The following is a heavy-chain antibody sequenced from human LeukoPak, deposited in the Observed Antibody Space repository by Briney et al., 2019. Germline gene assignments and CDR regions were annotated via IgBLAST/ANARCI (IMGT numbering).Heavy chain of an antibody. J-gene: IGHJ4*02. CDR3: AKDERWLQLGH. Sequence: GGSLRLSCAASGFTFSSYAMSWVRQAPGKGLEWVSAISGSGGSTYYADSVKGRFTISRDDSKNTLYLQMNSLRAEDTAVYYCAKDERWLQLGHWGQGTLVTVSS. D-gene: IGHD5-24*01. V-gene: IGHV3-23*01. CDR1: GFTFSSYA. CDR2: ISGSGGST.